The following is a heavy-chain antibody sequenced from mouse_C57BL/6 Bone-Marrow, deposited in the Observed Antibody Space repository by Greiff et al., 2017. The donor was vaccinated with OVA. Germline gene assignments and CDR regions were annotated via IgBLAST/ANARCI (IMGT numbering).Heavy chain of an antibody. D-gene: IGHD1-1*01. J-gene: IGHJ2*01. CDR3: ARGFTTVVAYYFDY. V-gene: IGHV1-63*01. CDR1: GYTFTNYW. Sequence: QVQLKESGAELVRPGTSVKMSCKASGYTFTNYWIGWAKQRPGHGLEWIGDIYPGGGYTNYNEKFKGKATLTADKSSSTAYMQFSSLTSEDSAIYYCARGFTTVVAYYFDYWGQGTTLTVSS. CDR2: IYPGGGYT.